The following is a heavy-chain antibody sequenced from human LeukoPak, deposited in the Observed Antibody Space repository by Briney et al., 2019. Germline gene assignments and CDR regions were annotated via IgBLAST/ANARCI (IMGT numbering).Heavy chain of an antibody. Sequence: SVKVSCKSSVYTFTYYYMHGVGQAPGQGVEWMGRINPSGGSTSYAQNFQGRVTMTRDTHTSTVYMKLSSLRSEDPAVYYCARKAGGSYRLDYWGQGTLVTVSS. CDR2: INPSGGST. D-gene: IGHD1-26*01. CDR1: VYTFTYYY. J-gene: IGHJ4*02. V-gene: IGHV1-46*01. CDR3: ARKAGGSYRLDY.